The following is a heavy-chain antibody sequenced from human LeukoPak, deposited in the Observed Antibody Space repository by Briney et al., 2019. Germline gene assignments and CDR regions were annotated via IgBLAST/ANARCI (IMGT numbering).Heavy chain of an antibody. Sequence: GGSLRLSCAASGFTFSSYAMSWVRQAPGKGLEWVSGISGSGGSTYYADSVKGRFTISRDNAKSSLYLQMNSLRAEDTAVYYGANAWSDYDYWGQGTLVTVSS. CDR1: GFTFSSYA. CDR2: ISGSGGST. D-gene: IGHD3-3*01. CDR3: ANAWSDYDY. V-gene: IGHV3-23*01. J-gene: IGHJ4*02.